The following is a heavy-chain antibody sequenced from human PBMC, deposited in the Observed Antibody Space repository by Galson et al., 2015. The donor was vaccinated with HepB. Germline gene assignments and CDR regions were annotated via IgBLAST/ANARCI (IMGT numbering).Heavy chain of an antibody. V-gene: IGHV3-23*01. J-gene: IGHJ6*03. CDR2: ISGSGGST. CDR3: ARGSRITMVRGVIFPYYYMDV. CDR1: GFTLRSYA. Sequence: SLRLPCAASGFTLRSYAMSWARQAPGKGLEWVSAISGSGGSTYYADSVKGRFTISRDNSKNTLYLQMNSLRAEDTAVYYCARGSRITMVRGVIFPYYYMDVWGKGTTVTVSS. D-gene: IGHD3-10*01.